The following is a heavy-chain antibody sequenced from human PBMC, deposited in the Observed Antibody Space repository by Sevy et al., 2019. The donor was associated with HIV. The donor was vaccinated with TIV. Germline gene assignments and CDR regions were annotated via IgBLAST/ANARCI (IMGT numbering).Heavy chain of an antibody. CDR1: GGSFSGYY. D-gene: IGHD2-8*02. V-gene: IGHV4-34*01. Sequence: SETLSLTCAVYGGSFSGYYWSWIRQPPGKGLEWIGEINHSGSTNYNPSLKSRVTISVDTSKNQFSLNLSSVTAADTAVYYCARWGGVLGYYYYGMDVWGQGTTVTVSS. J-gene: IGHJ6*02. CDR3: ARWGGVLGYYYYGMDV. CDR2: INHSGST.